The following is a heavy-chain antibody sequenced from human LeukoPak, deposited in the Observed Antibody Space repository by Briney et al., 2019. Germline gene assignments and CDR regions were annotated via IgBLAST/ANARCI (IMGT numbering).Heavy chain of an antibody. CDR1: GFTFSTYT. V-gene: IGHV3-48*01. D-gene: IGHD6-13*01. CDR2: ISSSSSTI. Sequence: PGGSLRLSCAASGFTFSTYTMNWVRQAPGKGLESVSYISSSSSTIYYADSVKGRFTISRDNSKNTLYLQMNSLRAEDTAVYYCAKKDSSSWYGPLCDYWGQGTLVTVSS. CDR3: AKKDSSSWYGPLCDY. J-gene: IGHJ4*02.